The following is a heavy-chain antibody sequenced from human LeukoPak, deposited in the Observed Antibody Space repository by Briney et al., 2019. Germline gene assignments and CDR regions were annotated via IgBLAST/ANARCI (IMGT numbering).Heavy chain of an antibody. CDR2: IYYSGST. CDR3: ARLWLVQGFDY. V-gene: IGHV4-30-4*08. Sequence: SQTLSLTCTVSGGSISSGDYYWSWIRQPPGKGLEWIGYIYYSGSTYYDPSLKSRVTISVDTSKNQFSLKLSSVTAADTAVYYCARLWLVQGFDYWGQGTLVTVSS. J-gene: IGHJ4*02. D-gene: IGHD6-19*01. CDR1: GGSISSGDYY.